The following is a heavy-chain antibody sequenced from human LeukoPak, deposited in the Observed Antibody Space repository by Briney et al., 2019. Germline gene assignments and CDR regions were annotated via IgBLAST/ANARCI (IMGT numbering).Heavy chain of an antibody. CDR3: ARGSGSYKFFDY. Sequence: SSETLSLTCSVSGGSITGYFWSWIRQPPGKGLEWIGEINHSGSTNYNPSLKSRVTISVDTSKNQFSLKLSSVTAADTAVYYCARGSGSYKFFDYWGQGTLVTVSS. J-gene: IGHJ4*02. D-gene: IGHD3-10*01. CDR2: INHSGST. CDR1: GGSITGYF. V-gene: IGHV4-34*01.